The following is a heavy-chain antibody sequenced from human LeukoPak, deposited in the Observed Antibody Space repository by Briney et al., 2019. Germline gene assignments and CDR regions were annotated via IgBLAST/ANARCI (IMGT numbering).Heavy chain of an antibody. Sequence: SETLSLACTVSGYSISSGYYWVWIRQPPGKGLEWIGSIYHSGSTYYNPSLKSRVTISVDTSKNQFSLKLSSVTAADTAVYYCAREVDCSSTSCYTNWFDPWGQGTLVTVSS. V-gene: IGHV4-38-2*02. CDR2: IYHSGST. J-gene: IGHJ5*02. D-gene: IGHD2-2*02. CDR1: GYSISSGYY. CDR3: AREVDCSSTSCYTNWFDP.